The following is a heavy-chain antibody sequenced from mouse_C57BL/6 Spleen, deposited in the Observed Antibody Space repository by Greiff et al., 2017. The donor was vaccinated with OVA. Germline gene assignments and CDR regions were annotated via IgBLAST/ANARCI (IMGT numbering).Heavy chain of an antibody. V-gene: IGHV5-4*03. CDR2: ISDGGSYT. J-gene: IGHJ1*03. D-gene: IGHD1-1*01. CDR1: GFTFSSYA. CDR3: ARGYYGSSWYFDV. Sequence: EVMLVESGGGLVKPGGSLKLSCAASGFTFSSYAMSWVRQTPEKRLEWVATISDGGSYTYYPDNVKGRFTISRDNAKNNLYLQMSHLKSEDTAMYYCARGYYGSSWYFDVWGTGTTVTVSS.